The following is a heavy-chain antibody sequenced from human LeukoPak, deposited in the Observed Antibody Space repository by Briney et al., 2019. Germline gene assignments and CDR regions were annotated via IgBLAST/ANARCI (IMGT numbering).Heavy chain of an antibody. CDR2: LYSDGKT. CDR1: GFIVSRND. D-gene: IGHD6-19*01. J-gene: IGHJ4*02. Sequence: PGGSLRLSCAVSGFIVSRNDMTWVRQAPGKGLEWVTLLYSDGKTFYADSVKGRFTISRDNSKNTLNLQMNRLRADDTAVYYCARAVAGLYFDYWGQGTLVTVSS. V-gene: IGHV3-53*01. CDR3: ARAVAGLYFDY.